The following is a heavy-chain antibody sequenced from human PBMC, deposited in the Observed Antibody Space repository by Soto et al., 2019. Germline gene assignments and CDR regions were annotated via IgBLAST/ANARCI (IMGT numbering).Heavy chain of an antibody. Sequence: PGGALRLSCAASGFTFSSYAMHWVRQAPGKGLEYVSAISSNGGSTYYANSVKGRFTISRDNSKNTLYLQMGSLRAEDMAVYYCARVGVTEDYWGQGTLVTVSS. CDR2: ISSNGGST. D-gene: IGHD3-16*01. CDR3: ARVGVTEDY. J-gene: IGHJ4*02. CDR1: GFTFSSYA. V-gene: IGHV3-64*01.